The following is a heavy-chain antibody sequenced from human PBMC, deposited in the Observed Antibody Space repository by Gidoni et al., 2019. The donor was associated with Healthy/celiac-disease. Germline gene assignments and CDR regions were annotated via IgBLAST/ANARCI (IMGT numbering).Heavy chain of an antibody. D-gene: IGHD6-19*01. CDR3: ASMAPIAVAGHWYFDL. CDR2: IYYSGST. V-gene: IGHV4-39*01. Sequence: QLQLQESGPGLVKPSETLALTCTVSGGSISSSRYYWGWIRQPPGKGLEWIGSIYYSGSTYYNPSLKSRVTISVDTSKNQFSLKLSSVTAADTAVYYCASMAPIAVAGHWYFDLWGRGTLVTVSS. CDR1: GGSISSSRYY. J-gene: IGHJ2*01.